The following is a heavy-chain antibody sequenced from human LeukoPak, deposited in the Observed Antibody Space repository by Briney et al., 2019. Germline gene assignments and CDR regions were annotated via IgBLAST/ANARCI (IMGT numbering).Heavy chain of an antibody. D-gene: IGHD4/OR15-4a*01. CDR3: ARVVVTTIFYYYYYYMDV. CDR1: GVSISSYY. J-gene: IGHJ6*03. CDR2: IYTSGST. Sequence: PSETLSLTCTVSGVSISSYYWSWIRQPAGKGLEWIGRIYTSGSTNYNPSLKSRVTMSVDTSKNQFSLKLSSVTAADTAVYYCARVVVTTIFYYYYYYMDVWGKGTTVTVSS. V-gene: IGHV4-4*07.